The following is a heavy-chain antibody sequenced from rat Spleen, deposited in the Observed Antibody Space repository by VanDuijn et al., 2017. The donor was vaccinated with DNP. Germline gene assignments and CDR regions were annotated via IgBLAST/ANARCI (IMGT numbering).Heavy chain of an antibody. CDR2: ILFDGSYP. CDR1: GFTFSDYN. J-gene: IGHJ3*01. V-gene: IGHV5-7*01. D-gene: IGHD1-11*01. Sequence: EVQLVESGGGLVQPGGSLKLSCAASGFTFSDYNMAWVRQAPKKGLEWVATILFDGSYPSYGDSVKGRFTISRDNAKSTLYMQMDSLRSEDTATYYCAKPASYGGYWFAYWGQGTLVSVSS. CDR3: AKPASYGGYWFAY.